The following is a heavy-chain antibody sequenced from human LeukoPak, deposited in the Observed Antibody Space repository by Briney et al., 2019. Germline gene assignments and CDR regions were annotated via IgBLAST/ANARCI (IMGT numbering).Heavy chain of an antibody. Sequence: PSETLSLTCTVSGGSISSGDYYWSWIRQPPGKGLEWIGSIYYSGSTYYNPSLKSRVTISVDTSKNQFSLKLSSVTAADTAVYYCARLEVGDIVVVPAAETYYFDYWGQGTLVTVSS. V-gene: IGHV4-39*01. CDR2: IYYSGST. D-gene: IGHD2-2*01. CDR3: ARLEVGDIVVVPAAETYYFDY. CDR1: GGSISSGDYY. J-gene: IGHJ4*02.